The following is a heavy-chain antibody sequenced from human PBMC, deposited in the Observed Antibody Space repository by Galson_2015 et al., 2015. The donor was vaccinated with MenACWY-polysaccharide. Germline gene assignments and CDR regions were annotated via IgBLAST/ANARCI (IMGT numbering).Heavy chain of an antibody. V-gene: IGHV3-74*01. Sequence: SLRLSCAASGFTFSSYWMHWVRQTPGKGLVWVSRISGEGTTISYADSVKGRFTVSRDNAKNTLYLQMNSLRVEDTAVYYCASLGGMGYPYGPDYWGQGTLVTVSS. D-gene: IGHD2-15*01. CDR3: ASLGGMGYPYGPDY. CDR2: ISGEGTTI. J-gene: IGHJ4*02. CDR1: GFTFSSYW.